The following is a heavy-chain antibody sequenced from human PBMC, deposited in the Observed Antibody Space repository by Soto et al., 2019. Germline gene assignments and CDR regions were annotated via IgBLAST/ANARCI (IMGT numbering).Heavy chain of an antibody. V-gene: IGHV3-7*01. D-gene: IGHD4-17*01. J-gene: IGHJ4*02. CDR2: IKEDGSEK. Sequence: ESGGGLVQPGGSLRLSCAASGFTFSDYWMSWVRQAPGKGLEWVANIKEDGSEKYYVDSVKGRFTISRDNAKNSLSLQMNSLRAEDTAVYYCATATTKAYWGQGTLATVSS. CDR1: GFTFSDYW. CDR3: ATATTKAY.